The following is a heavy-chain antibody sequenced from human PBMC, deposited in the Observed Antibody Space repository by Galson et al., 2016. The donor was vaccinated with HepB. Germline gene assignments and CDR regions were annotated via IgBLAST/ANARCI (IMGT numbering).Heavy chain of an antibody. D-gene: IGHD2-2*01. CDR3: ARSMPRGYAFDI. CDR1: GYTFTKYY. Sequence: SVKVSCKASGYTFTKYYIHWVRQAPGQGLEWMGIINPDGGATNYAQKLQGRVTMTRDTSTNTVYMELSSLISDDTAVYYCARSMPRGYAFDIWGQGTMVTVSS. CDR2: INPDGGAT. J-gene: IGHJ3*02. V-gene: IGHV1-46*01.